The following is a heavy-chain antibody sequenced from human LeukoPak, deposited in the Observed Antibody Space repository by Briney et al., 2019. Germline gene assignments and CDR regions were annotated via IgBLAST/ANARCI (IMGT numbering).Heavy chain of an antibody. Sequence: KPSETLSLTCAVYGGSSSGYYWSWIRQPPGKGLERIGEINHSGSTNYNPSLKSRVTISVDTSKNRFSLKLSSVTAADTAVYYCARGRPYYDFWSGYLGKYYFDYWGQGTLVTVSS. J-gene: IGHJ4*02. CDR2: INHSGST. CDR3: ARGRPYYDFWSGYLGKYYFDY. V-gene: IGHV4-34*01. CDR1: GGSSSGYY. D-gene: IGHD3-3*01.